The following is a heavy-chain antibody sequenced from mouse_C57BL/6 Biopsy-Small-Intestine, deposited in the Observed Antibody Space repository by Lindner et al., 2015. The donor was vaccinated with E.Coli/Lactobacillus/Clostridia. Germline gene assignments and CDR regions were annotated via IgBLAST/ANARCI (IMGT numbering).Heavy chain of an antibody. CDR3: ARGTGTLFDY. J-gene: IGHJ2*01. Sequence: VQLQESGAELVKPGASVKISCRASGYAFSSYWVNWVKQRPGKGLEWIGQIYPGDSDTNYNGKFKGKATLTADKSSSSAYMQLSSLTSDDSAVYFCARGTGTLFDYWGQGTTLTVSS. CDR2: IYPGDSDT. D-gene: IGHD4-1*01. V-gene: IGHV1-80*01. CDR1: GYAFSSYW.